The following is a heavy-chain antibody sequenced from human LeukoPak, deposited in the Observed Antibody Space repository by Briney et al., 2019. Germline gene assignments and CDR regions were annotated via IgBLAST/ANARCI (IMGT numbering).Heavy chain of an antibody. CDR1: GFTFSSSP. CDR2: TSGSGRT. CDR3: AKHLFNGIEEPFDY. V-gene: IGHV3-23*01. Sequence: GGSLRLSCAASGFTFSSSPMSWVRQAPGKGLGWVSVTSGSGRTYYADSVKGRFTISRDNSQNTLYLQMNNLGAEDTAVYYCAKHLFNGIEEPFDYWGQGTPVTVSS. D-gene: IGHD1-14*01. J-gene: IGHJ4*02.